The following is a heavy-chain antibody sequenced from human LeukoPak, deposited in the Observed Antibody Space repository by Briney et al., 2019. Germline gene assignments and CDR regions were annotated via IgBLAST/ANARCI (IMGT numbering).Heavy chain of an antibody. CDR1: GGTFSSYA. J-gene: IGHJ4*02. CDR2: IIPILGIA. V-gene: IGHV1-69*04. Sequence: ASVKVSCKASGGTFSSYAISWVRQAPGQGLEWMGRIIPILGIANYAQKFQGRVTITADKSTSTAYMELSSLRSEDTAVYYCARHVGLAAEIDYWGQGTLVTVSS. D-gene: IGHD6-13*01. CDR3: ARHVGLAAEIDY.